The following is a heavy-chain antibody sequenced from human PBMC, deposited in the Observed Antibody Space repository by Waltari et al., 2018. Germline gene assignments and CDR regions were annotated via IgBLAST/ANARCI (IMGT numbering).Heavy chain of an antibody. CDR1: GFTVSRNY. Sequence: EVQMVESGGGLIKPGGSLRLSCAASGFTVSRNYLGWVRQAPEKGLELLSVVLSGGSRYSAGSVRVRFIICRDKSKNALYRQRNSLRSEDTAVYFCAGGAYSYSYQGYWGQGTLVTVSS. J-gene: IGHJ4*02. V-gene: IGHV3-53*01. D-gene: IGHD5-18*01. CDR2: VLSGGSR. CDR3: AGGAYSYSYQGY.